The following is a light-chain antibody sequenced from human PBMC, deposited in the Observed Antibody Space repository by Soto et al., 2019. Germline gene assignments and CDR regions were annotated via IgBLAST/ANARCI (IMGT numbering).Light chain of an antibody. J-gene: IGLJ1*01. CDR1: SSDIGKYDL. Sequence: QSVLAQPASVSGSPGQSITISCTGTSSDIGKYDLVSWNQQVPGRAPRLIIYEGTKRPSGISDRFSGSKSGNTASLTISGLQTEDAADYFCCSFAGSDTPYLFGSGTKV. V-gene: IGLV2-23*01. CDR3: CSFAGSDTPYL. CDR2: EGT.